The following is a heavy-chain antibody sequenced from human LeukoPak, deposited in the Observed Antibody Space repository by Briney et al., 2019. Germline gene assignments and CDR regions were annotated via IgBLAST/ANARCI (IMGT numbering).Heavy chain of an antibody. CDR2: IYSGGST. Sequence: GGSLRLSCAASGFTVSSNYMSWVRQAPGKGLEWVSVIYSGGSTYYADSVKGRFTISRDNSKNTLYLQMNSLRAEDTAVYYCAKEALEVTTYWFDPWGQGTLVTVSS. CDR3: AKEALEVTTYWFDP. D-gene: IGHD4-11*01. CDR1: GFTVSSNY. J-gene: IGHJ5*02. V-gene: IGHV3-53*01.